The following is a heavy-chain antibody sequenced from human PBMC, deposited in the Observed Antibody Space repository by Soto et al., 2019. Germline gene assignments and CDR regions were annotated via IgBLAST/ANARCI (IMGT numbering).Heavy chain of an antibody. CDR1: GFSFTNYA. V-gene: IGHV3-23*01. Sequence: GGSLRLSCAASGFSFTNYAISWVRQAPGKGLEWVSAISASGGDTYYGDSVKGRFTISRDNSKNTLYLQMNSLRAEDTALYYCAKDAFGYCSGGSCYYYYMDVWGKGTTVTVSS. CDR2: ISASGGDT. CDR3: AKDAFGYCSGGSCYYYYMDV. J-gene: IGHJ6*03. D-gene: IGHD2-15*01.